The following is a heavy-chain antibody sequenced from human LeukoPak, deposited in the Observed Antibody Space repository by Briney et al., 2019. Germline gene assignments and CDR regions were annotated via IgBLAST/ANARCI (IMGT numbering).Heavy chain of an antibody. CDR3: ASMDDSSGYRDY. D-gene: IGHD3-22*01. J-gene: IGHJ4*02. CDR2: ISAYNGNT. CDR1: GYTFTSYG. V-gene: IGHV1-18*01. Sequence: ASVKVSFKSSGYTFTSYGSSWVRQAPGPGGEGMGWISAYNGNTNYEQKLQGRVTMTKDPSTSTAYMEMSRVRSDDTAVYYCASMDDSSGYRDYWGQGTLVPVSS.